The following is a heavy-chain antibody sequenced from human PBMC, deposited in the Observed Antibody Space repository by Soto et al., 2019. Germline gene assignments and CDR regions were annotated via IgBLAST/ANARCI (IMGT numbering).Heavy chain of an antibody. CDR1: GGTFSSYA. D-gene: IGHD3-16*02. Sequence: QVQLVQSGAEVKKPGSSVKVSCKASGGTFSSYAISWVRQAPGQGLEWMGGIIPIFGTANYAQKIQGRVTITADESTSTAYMELSSLRSEDTAVYYCARGAAYVWGSYRYSNDYWGQGTLVTVSS. J-gene: IGHJ4*02. CDR3: ARGAAYVWGSYRYSNDY. V-gene: IGHV1-69*12. CDR2: IIPIFGTA.